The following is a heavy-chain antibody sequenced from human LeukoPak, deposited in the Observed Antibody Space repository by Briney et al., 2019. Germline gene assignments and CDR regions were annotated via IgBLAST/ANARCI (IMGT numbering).Heavy chain of an antibody. D-gene: IGHD1-26*01. CDR1: GFTFSSYS. V-gene: IGHV3-21*01. CDR3: ARGVGSYFDY. Sequence: GGSLRLSCAASGFTFSSYSMNWVRQAPGKGLEWVSSISSSSSYIYYADSVKGRFTISRDNAKNSLYLQMNSQRAEDTAVYYCARGVGSYFDYWGQGTLVTVSS. J-gene: IGHJ4*02. CDR2: ISSSSSYI.